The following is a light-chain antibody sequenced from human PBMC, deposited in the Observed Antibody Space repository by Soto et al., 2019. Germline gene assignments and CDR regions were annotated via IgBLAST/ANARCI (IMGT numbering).Light chain of an antibody. CDR1: SSDVGLYDY. V-gene: IGLV2-14*01. CDR3: SSYTSDSSYV. Sequence: LTLPPSVPWPPDQSIPCPSPGTSSDVGLYDYVSWYQQHPGKAPQLMIYAVSNRPSGVSNRFSASKSGNAASLFISGLQAEDEADYYRSSYTSDSSYVFGSGAKSPS. J-gene: IGLJ1*01. CDR2: AVS.